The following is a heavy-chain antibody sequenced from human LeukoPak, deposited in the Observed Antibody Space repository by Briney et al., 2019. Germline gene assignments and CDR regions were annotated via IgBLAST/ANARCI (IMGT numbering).Heavy chain of an antibody. V-gene: IGHV3-11*01. CDR1: GFTFSDYY. CDR2: ISSSGSTI. J-gene: IGHJ4*02. D-gene: IGHD4-17*01. Sequence: GGSLRLSCAASGFTFSDYYMSWIRQAPGKGLEWVSYISSSGSTIYYADSVEGRFTISRDNAKNSLYLQMNSLRAEDTAVYYCARDLKSYGDYYFDYWGQGTLVTVSS. CDR3: ARDLKSYGDYYFDY.